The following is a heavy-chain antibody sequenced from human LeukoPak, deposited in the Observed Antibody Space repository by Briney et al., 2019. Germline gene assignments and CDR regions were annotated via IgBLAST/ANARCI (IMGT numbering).Heavy chain of an antibody. CDR1: GFTFSSYW. CDR2: INSDGSST. CDR3: ARASYYDSGGSYPFDY. Sequence: AGGSLRLSCAASGFTFSSYWMHWVRQAPGKGLVWVSRINSDGSSTSYADSVKGRFTISRDNAKNTLYLQMNSLRAEDTAVYYCARASYYDSGGSYPFDYWGQGTLVTVSS. V-gene: IGHV3-74*01. D-gene: IGHD3-22*01. J-gene: IGHJ4*02.